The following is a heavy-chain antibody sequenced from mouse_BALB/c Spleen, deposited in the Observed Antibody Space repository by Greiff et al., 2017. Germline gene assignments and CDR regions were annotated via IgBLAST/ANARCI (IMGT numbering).Heavy chain of an antibody. Sequence: SGGGLVQPGGSLKLSCAASGFTFSSYTMSWVRQTPEKRLEWVAYISNGGGSTYYPDTVKGRFTISRDNAKNTLYLQMSSLKSEDTAMYYCAIQAYYCSSYVYAMDYWGQGTSVTVSS. J-gene: IGHJ4*01. CDR1: GFTFSSYT. D-gene: IGHD1-1*01. V-gene: IGHV5-12-2*01. CDR2: ISNGGGST. CDR3: AIQAYYCSSYVYAMDY.